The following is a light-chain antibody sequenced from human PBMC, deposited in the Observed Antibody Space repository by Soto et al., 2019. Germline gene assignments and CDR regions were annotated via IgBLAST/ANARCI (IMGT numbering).Light chain of an antibody. Sequence: EIVMTQSPATLPVSPGERATLSCRASQSVNSNLAWYQQKPGQTPRLLIYGASTRATGIPARFSGSGSGTEFTLSISSLQSEDVAVYYCQQYNEWPLTFGGGTKVEIK. CDR3: QQYNEWPLT. CDR2: GAS. CDR1: QSVNSN. J-gene: IGKJ4*01. V-gene: IGKV3-15*01.